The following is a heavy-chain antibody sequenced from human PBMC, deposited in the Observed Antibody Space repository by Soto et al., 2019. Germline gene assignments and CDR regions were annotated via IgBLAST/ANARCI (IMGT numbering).Heavy chain of an antibody. CDR1: GFTFSNAW. V-gene: IGHV3-15*01. CDR3: TPDRTIFGVVIPYYYYYGMDV. D-gene: IGHD3-3*01. J-gene: IGHJ6*02. CDR2: IRSKTDGGTT. Sequence: VGSLRLSCAASGFTFSNAWMSWVRQAPGKGLEWVGRIRSKTDGGTTDFAAPVQGRFTISRDDSNNTLYLQMNSLKTENTAVYYCTPDRTIFGVVIPYYYYYGMDVWGQGTTVPVS.